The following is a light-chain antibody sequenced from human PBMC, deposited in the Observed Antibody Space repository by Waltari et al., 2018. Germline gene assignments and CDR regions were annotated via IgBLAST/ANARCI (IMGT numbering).Light chain of an antibody. V-gene: IGLV3-19*01. Sequence: SSELTQDPAVSVALGQTVTITCPGASLRSYYASWYQQKPGQAPVLVIYGKDSRPSGIPDRFSGSSSGTTASLTITGAQAEDDAHYYCHSRDSSVNHLRNVFGTGTKVTVL. CDR1: SLRSYY. CDR2: GKD. CDR3: HSRDSSVNHLRNV. J-gene: IGLJ1*01.